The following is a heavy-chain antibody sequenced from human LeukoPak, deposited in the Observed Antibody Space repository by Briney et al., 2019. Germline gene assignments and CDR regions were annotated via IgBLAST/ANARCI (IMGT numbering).Heavy chain of an antibody. D-gene: IGHD5-18*01. CDR2: FDPEDGET. CDR3: ARAPSTSAMVWDV. V-gene: IGHV1-24*01. CDR1: GYTLTELS. J-gene: IGHJ6*04. Sequence: ASVKVSCKVSGYTLTELSMHWVRQAPGKGLEWMGRFDPEDGETIYAQKFQGRVTITADESTSTAYMELSSLRSEDTAVYYCARAPSTSAMVWDVWGKGTTVTISS.